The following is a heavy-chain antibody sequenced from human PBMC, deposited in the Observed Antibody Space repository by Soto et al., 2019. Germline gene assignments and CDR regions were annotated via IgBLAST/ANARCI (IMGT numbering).Heavy chain of an antibody. J-gene: IGHJ5*02. CDR3: AGFYSAYHSCQNSFDX. CDR1: GGSVSSVSYY. CDR2: IYYSGST. V-gene: IGHV4-61*01. D-gene: IGHD3-3*01. Sequence: SETLSLACTVSGGSVSSVSYYWSWIRQPPGKGLEWIGYIYYSGSTHYKPSLKRRVTISVDTSKNQFSLKLSSVTAADTAVYYCAGFYSAYHSCQNSFDXWGQGTMVTVSX.